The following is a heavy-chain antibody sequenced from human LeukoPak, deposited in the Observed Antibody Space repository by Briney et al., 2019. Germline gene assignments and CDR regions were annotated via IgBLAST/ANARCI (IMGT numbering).Heavy chain of an antibody. D-gene: IGHD3-16*01. V-gene: IGHV4-38-2*02. Sequence: SETLSLTCTVSGYSISSGYYWGWIRQPPGKGLEWIGSISHSGSTYYNPSLKSRVTISVDTSKNQFSLKLSSVTAADTAVYYCARYYYDYVWGSYSFDYWGQGTLVTVSS. CDR2: ISHSGST. J-gene: IGHJ4*02. CDR1: GYSISSGYY. CDR3: ARYYYDYVWGSYSFDY.